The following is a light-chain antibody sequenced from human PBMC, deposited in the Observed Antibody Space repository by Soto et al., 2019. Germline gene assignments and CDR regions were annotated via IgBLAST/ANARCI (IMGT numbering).Light chain of an antibody. Sequence: SRTSLSASFNGKVXXTCRASQTISTYLNWYQQKPGKAPRLPIYHASILLSGVPSRFSGSGTGTDFTLTIASLQPEHFSTYFCQQSDIRPYAFGQGTKVDI. J-gene: IGKJ2*01. V-gene: IGKV1-39*01. CDR2: HAS. CDR1: QTISTY. CDR3: QQSDIRPYA.